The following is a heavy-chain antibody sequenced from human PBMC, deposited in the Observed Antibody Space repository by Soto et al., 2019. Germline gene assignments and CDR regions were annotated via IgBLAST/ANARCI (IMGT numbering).Heavy chain of an antibody. D-gene: IGHD6-19*01. V-gene: IGHV3-48*04. J-gene: IGHJ4*02. CDR3: ARQCPLSRQDFDN. Sequence: PGGSLRLSCAASGFTFCIYAMLWVRQAPGKGLEWVSGISGASSSICEAHSVKGRFTISRDNAKNSLYLQMNSLRAEDTAVYYCARQCPLSRQDFDNWGQGTLVTVSS. CDR1: GFTFCIYA. CDR2: ISGASSSI.